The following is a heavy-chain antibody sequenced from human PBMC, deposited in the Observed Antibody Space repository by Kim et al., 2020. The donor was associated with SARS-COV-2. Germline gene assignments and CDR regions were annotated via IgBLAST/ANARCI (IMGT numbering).Heavy chain of an antibody. V-gene: IGHV3-7*03. CDR3: ARGEFLTGYPHNYYYGK. CDR1: GFTFSRYW. CDR2: IKQDGSEK. D-gene: IGHD3-9*01. Sequence: GGSLRLSCAASGFTFSRYWMSWVRQAPGKGLEWVANIKQDGSEKYYVDSVKGRFTISRDNAKNSLYLQMNSLRAEDTAVYYCARGEFLTGYPHNYYYGK. J-gene: IGHJ6*01.